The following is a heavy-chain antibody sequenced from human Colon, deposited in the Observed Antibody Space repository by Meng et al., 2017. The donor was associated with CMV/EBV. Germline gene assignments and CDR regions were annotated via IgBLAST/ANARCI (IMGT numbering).Heavy chain of an antibody. CDR1: GISVSGNY. V-gene: IGHV3-53*05. CDR3: ARGRRYCTSDSCYIFDS. D-gene: IGHD2-2*02. CDR2: LYSGNTT. Sequence: GESLKISCVVSGISVSGNYMTWVRQTPGKGLEWVALLYSGNTTKYADSVTGRFTISRDSSKNTLYLQMNNVRPEDTAIYYCARGRRYCTSDSCYIFDSWGQGTLVTVSS. J-gene: IGHJ4*02.